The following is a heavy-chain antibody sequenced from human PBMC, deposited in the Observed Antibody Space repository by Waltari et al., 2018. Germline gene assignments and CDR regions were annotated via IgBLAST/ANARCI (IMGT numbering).Heavy chain of an antibody. CDR2: IYTSGST. Sequence: QVQLQESGPGLVKPSQTLSLTCTVSGGSISSGSYYWSWIRQPAGKGLEWIGRIYTSGSTNYNPSRKSRVTRSVDTSKNQFSLKLSSVTAADTAVYYCARVNDRRYCSGGSCPVWGQGTLVTVSS. D-gene: IGHD2-15*01. CDR1: GGSISSGSYY. CDR3: ARVNDRRYCSGGSCPV. V-gene: IGHV4-61*02. J-gene: IGHJ4*02.